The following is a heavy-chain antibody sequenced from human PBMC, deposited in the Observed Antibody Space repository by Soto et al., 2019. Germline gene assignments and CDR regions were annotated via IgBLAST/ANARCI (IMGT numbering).Heavy chain of an antibody. J-gene: IGHJ4*02. D-gene: IGHD3-22*01. CDR1: GFTFSSYA. CDR3: AKEADISGYHPDY. V-gene: IGHV3-23*01. CDR2: ISGSGGST. Sequence: GGSLILSCAASGFTFSSYAMNWVRQAPGKGLGWVSVISGSGGSTHYADSVKGRSTISRDNSKNTLYLQVNSLRAEDTAVYYCAKEADISGYHPDYWGQGTEVTVSS.